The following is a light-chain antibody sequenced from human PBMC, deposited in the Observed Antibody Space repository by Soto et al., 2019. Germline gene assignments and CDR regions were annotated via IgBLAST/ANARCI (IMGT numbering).Light chain of an antibody. CDR2: EDN. CDR3: QSYDSSTPVV. CDR1: SGSIASNH. Sequence: NFMLTQPHSVSESPGKTVTISCTRSSGSIASNHVQWYQQRPGSSPTAVIYEDNQRPSGVPDRFSGSIDSSSNSASLTISGLKTEDEADYYCQSYDSSTPVVFGGGTQLTVL. J-gene: IGLJ7*01. V-gene: IGLV6-57*01.